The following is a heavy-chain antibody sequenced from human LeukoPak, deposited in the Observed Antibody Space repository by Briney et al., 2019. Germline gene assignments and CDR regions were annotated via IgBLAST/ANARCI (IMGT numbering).Heavy chain of an antibody. D-gene: IGHD3-22*01. V-gene: IGHV3-30*18. CDR2: ISYDGSNK. Sequence: GGSLRLSRAASGFTFSSYGMHWVRQAPGKGLEWAAVISYDGSNKYYADSVKGRFTISRDNSKNTLYLQMNSLRAEDTAVYYCAKEYRYYYDSSGPRGMDVWGQGTTVTVSS. J-gene: IGHJ6*02. CDR1: GFTFSSYG. CDR3: AKEYRYYYDSSGPRGMDV.